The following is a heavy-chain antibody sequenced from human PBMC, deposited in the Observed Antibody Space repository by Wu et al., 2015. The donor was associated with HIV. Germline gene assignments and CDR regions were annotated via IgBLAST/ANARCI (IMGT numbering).Heavy chain of an antibody. D-gene: IGHD6-13*01. CDR3: ARGFSSTWYDYYDS. CDR1: GGTFSSFS. J-gene: IGHJ4*02. V-gene: IGHV1-69*05. Sequence: QVHLVQSGAEVMKPGSSVKVSCKASGGTFSSFSVSWVRQAPGQGLEWMGGIIPLFGSAHSAQKFQDRVTVTTDDYMATVYMELNSLTSEDTAIYYCARGFSSTWYDYYDSWGQGTLVTVSS. CDR2: IIPLFGSA.